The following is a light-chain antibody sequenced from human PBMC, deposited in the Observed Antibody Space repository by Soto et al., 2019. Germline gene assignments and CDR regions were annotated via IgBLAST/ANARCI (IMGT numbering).Light chain of an antibody. Sequence: DIQLTQSPSSLSASVGDRVTITCRASQNINSYLNWYQQKPGKAPKLLIHAASSLQSGVPLRFSGSGSGTDFTLTISSLQPEDSATYYCQQSSTTWTFGQGTKVDIK. CDR2: AAS. CDR1: QNINSY. J-gene: IGKJ1*01. V-gene: IGKV1-39*01. CDR3: QQSSTTWT.